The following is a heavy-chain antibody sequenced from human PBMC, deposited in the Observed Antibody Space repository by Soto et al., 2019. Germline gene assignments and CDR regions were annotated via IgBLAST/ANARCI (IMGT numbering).Heavy chain of an antibody. CDR2: IIPIFGTA. J-gene: IGHJ4*02. CDR3: ARERRGDDSSGYTLDYFDY. V-gene: IGHV1-69*12. Sequence: QVQLVQSGAEVKKPGSSVKVSCKASGGTFSSYAISWVRQAPGQGLEWMGGIIPIFGTANYAQKFQGRVTITAEESTSTDYMELSSLRSEDTAVYYCARERRGDDSSGYTLDYFDYWGQGPLVTVSS. D-gene: IGHD3-22*01. CDR1: GGTFSSYA.